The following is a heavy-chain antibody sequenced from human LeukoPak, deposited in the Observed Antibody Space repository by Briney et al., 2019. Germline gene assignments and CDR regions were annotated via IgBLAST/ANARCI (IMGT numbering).Heavy chain of an antibody. CDR3: ARALSISLSDAFDI. CDR2: IIPIFGRA. Sequence: SVKVSCKASGGTFISYAISWVRQAPGQGLEWMGGIIPIFGRANYAQKFQGRVTITTDESTSTAYMELSSLRSEDTAVYYCARALSISLSDAFDIWGQGTMVTVSA. D-gene: IGHD3-3*01. J-gene: IGHJ3*02. V-gene: IGHV1-69*05. CDR1: GGTFISYA.